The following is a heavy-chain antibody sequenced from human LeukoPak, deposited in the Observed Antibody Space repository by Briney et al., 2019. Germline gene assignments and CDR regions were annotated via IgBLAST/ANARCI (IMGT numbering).Heavy chain of an antibody. J-gene: IGHJ5*02. D-gene: IGHD6-19*01. CDR1: GGSISSYY. CDR2: IYYSGRT. V-gene: IGHV4-59*01. Sequence: PSETLCLTCTVSGGSISSYYWSWIRQPPGKGLEWIGYIYYSGRTNYNPSRKSRVTISVDTSKNQFSLKLSSVTAADTAVYYCARALAVGALDLWGQGTLVTVSS. CDR3: ARALAVGALDL.